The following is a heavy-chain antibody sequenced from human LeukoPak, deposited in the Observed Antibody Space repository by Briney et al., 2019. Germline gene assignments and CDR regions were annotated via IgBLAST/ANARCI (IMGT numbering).Heavy chain of an antibody. D-gene: IGHD3-9*01. CDR3: ARYSRTYYDILTGYYYFDY. V-gene: IGHV1-2*02. Sequence: ASVKVSCKASGYTFTGYYMHWVRQAPGQGLEWMGWINPNSGGTNYAQKFQGRVTMTRDTSISTAYMELSSLRSEDTAVYYCARYSRTYYDILTGYYYFDYWGQGTLVTVSS. CDR2: INPNSGGT. J-gene: IGHJ4*02. CDR1: GYTFTGYY.